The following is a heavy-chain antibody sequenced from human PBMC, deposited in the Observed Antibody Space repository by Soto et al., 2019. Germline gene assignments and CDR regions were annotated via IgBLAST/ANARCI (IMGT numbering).Heavy chain of an antibody. CDR2: IYYSGST. Sequence: SETMSLTCTVSGGSISSGCYYWSWISKHPGKGLEWIGYIYYSGSTYYNPSLKSRVTISVDTSKNQFSLKLSSVTAADTAVYYCAIGCSSTSCYAADPYYYYYYGMDVWGQGTTVTVSS. V-gene: IGHV4-31*03. J-gene: IGHJ6*02. D-gene: IGHD2-2*01. CDR1: GGSISSGCYY. CDR3: AIGCSSTSCYAADPYYYYYYGMDV.